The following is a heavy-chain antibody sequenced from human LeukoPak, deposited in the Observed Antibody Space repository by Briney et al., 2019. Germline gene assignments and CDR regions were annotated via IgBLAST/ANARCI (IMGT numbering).Heavy chain of an antibody. J-gene: IGHJ4*02. V-gene: IGHV4-4*07. CDR3: ARDGRTIFGVVIPFDY. CDR1: GGSISSYY. D-gene: IGHD3-3*01. Sequence: SETLSLTWTVSGGSISSYYWSWIRQPAGKGQEWIGRIYTSGSTNYNPSLKSRVTMSVDTSKNQFSLKLSSVTAADTAVYYCARDGRTIFGVVIPFDYWGQGTLVTVSS. CDR2: IYTSGST.